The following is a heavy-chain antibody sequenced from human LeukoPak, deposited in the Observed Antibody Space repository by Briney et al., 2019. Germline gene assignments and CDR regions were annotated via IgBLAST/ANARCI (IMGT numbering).Heavy chain of an antibody. Sequence: GGSLRLSCAASGFTFSSYWMHWVRQAPGKGLVWVSRIHSDGRSTDYADSVKGRFTISRDNAKNTPNLQMNSLRAEDTAVYYCARDPRGGTLDYWGQGALVTVSS. CDR3: ARDPRGGTLDY. V-gene: IGHV3-74*01. CDR1: GFTFSSYW. D-gene: IGHD3-10*01. J-gene: IGHJ4*02. CDR2: IHSDGRST.